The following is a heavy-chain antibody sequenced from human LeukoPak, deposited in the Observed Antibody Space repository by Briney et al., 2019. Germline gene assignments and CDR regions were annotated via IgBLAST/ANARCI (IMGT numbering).Heavy chain of an antibody. Sequence: PGGSLRLSCVASGFMFSKAWMSWVRQAPGKGLEWVGRIKENSVGGTTDYAAPGKGRLTISRDDSKNTVYLEMNSLKTEDTAVYSCTAGLGRTNDDSWGQGTLVTVSS. V-gene: IGHV3-15*01. D-gene: IGHD2-8*01. J-gene: IGHJ4*02. CDR1: GFMFSKAW. CDR2: IKENSVGGTT. CDR3: TAGLGRTNDDS.